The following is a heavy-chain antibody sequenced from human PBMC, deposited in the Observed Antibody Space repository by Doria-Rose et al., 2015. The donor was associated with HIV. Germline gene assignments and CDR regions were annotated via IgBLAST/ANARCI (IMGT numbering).Heavy chain of an antibody. Sequence: QVQLQESGPGLVKPSETLSLTCTVSGDSIHNLYWTWVRQAAGKGLEWIGRIYSTGSTICTPTLQSRVPMSRDASRGHFSLSLRSVTAADTAFYFCARDRGDYWGQGALVTVTS. CDR3: ARDRGDY. J-gene: IGHJ4*02. V-gene: IGHV4-4*07. CDR1: GDSIHNLY. CDR2: IYSTGST.